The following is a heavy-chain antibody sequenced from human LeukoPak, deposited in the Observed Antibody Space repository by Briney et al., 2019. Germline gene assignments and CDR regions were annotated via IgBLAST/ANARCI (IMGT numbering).Heavy chain of an antibody. D-gene: IGHD3-16*01. Sequence: SGGSLRLSCAASGFTFDDYGMSWVRQAPGKGLEWVSGINWNGDSTRFVDSVKGRFTISRDNAKNSLFLQMNSLRAEDTALYYCARSPDLRGDAFDIWGQGTMVTVSS. J-gene: IGHJ3*02. CDR3: ARSPDLRGDAFDI. CDR2: INWNGDST. V-gene: IGHV3-20*04. CDR1: GFTFDDYG.